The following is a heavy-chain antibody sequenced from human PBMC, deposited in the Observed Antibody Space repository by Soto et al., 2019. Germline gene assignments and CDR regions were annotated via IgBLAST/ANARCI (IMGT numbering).Heavy chain of an antibody. CDR3: GRYCTNTKCRGGYYLDL. J-gene: IGHJ5*02. D-gene: IGHD2-8*01. CDR2: IILALGNP. Sequence: QVLLVQSGAEMKQPGSSVSVSCRASGDSFTNYAFTWVRQAPGQGPEWLGGIILALGNPHYSQRFQGRLTITAAESSSTVYMELGSLRLDDTAVYYCGRYCTNTKCRGGYYLDLWGQGTLLTVSS. V-gene: IGHV1-69*01. CDR1: GDSFTNYA.